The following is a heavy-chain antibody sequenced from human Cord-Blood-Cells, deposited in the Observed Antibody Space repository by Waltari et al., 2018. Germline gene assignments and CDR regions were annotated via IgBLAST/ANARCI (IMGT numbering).Heavy chain of an antibody. CDR1: GYSFTSYW. D-gene: IGHD2-21*01. Sequence: EVQLVQSGAAVKKPGESLKMSCKGSGYSFTSYWNGRGRQMPGKGLEWIGIIYPGDSDTRYSPSFQGQVTISADKSISTAYLQWSSLKASDTAMYYCARSAEGDGSLDYWGQGTLVTVSS. V-gene: IGHV5-51*01. CDR3: ARSAEGDGSLDY. J-gene: IGHJ4*02. CDR2: IYPGDSDT.